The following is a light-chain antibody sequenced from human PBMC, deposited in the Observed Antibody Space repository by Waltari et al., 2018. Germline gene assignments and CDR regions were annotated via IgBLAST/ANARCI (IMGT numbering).Light chain of an antibody. V-gene: IGLV2-14*03. J-gene: IGLJ2*01. CDR1: SSDIGPYNY. Sequence: QSALSQPASVSASPGQSITISCTETSSDIGPYNYVSWYQQHPGKAPKLVIYDVSQRPSGVSSRLSGSKSGNPASLTISGVPAEDEADYYCNAYITSTSSVIVGGGTMLTVL. CDR2: DVS. CDR3: NAYITSTSSVI.